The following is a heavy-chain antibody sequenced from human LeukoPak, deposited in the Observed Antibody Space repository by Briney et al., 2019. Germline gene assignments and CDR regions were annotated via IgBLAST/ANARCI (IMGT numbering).Heavy chain of an antibody. CDR2: ITGSGGRT. CDR1: QFKFNNYG. Sequence: GGSLRLSCATSQFKFNNYGMTWVRQGPGKGLEWVSSITGSGGRTQYADSVQGRFTISRDNSKNTLYLQMNSLRAEDTAVYYCARAYHMGRWELLRGVDYWGQGTLVTVSS. CDR3: ARAYHMGRWELLRGVDY. V-gene: IGHV3-23*01. J-gene: IGHJ4*02. D-gene: IGHD1-26*01.